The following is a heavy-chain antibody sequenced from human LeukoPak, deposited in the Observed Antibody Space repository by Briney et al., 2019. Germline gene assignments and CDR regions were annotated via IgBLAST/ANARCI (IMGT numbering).Heavy chain of an antibody. CDR2: IYYSGST. V-gene: IGHV4-39*07. CDR1: GGSISSSTYY. Sequence: SETLSLTCTVSGGSISSSTYYWGWIRQPPGKGLEWIGSIYYSGSTYYNPSLESRVTISVDRSKNQFSLKLSSVTAADTAMYYCVGYYDSSGYLSGFDPWGQGTLVTVPS. J-gene: IGHJ5*02. CDR3: VGYYDSSGYLSGFDP. D-gene: IGHD3-22*01.